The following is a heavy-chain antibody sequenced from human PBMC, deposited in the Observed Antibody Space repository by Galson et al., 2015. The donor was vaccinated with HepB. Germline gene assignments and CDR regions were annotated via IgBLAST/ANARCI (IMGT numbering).Heavy chain of an antibody. D-gene: IGHD6-19*01. V-gene: IGHV1-18*01. CDR2: ISPYNGNT. CDR1: GYTFTSYR. J-gene: IGHJ4*02. Sequence: SVKVSCKASGYTFTSYRISWVRQAPGQGLEWMGWISPYNGNTNYAQKVQGRVTMTTDTSTTTAYMEVRSLRSDDTAVYYCARGRSSGWSFGYWGQGTLLTVSS. CDR3: ARGRSSGWSFGY.